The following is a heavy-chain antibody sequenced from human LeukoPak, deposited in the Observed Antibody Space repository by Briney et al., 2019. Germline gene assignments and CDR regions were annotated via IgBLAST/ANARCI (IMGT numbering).Heavy chain of an antibody. CDR1: GFTFSSYA. V-gene: IGHV3-23*01. CDR2: ISGSGGST. Sequence: GGSLRLSCAASGFTFSSYAVSWVRQAPGKGLEWVSAISGSGGSTYYADSVKGRFTISRDNSKNTLYLQMNSLRAEDTAVYYCAKDRPVRYFDWLPAFDIWGQGTMVTVSS. CDR3: AKDRPVRYFDWLPAFDI. J-gene: IGHJ3*02. D-gene: IGHD3-9*01.